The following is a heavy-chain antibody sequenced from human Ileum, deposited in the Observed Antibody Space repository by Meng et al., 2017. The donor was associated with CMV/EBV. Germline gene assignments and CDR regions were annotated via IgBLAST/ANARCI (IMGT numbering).Heavy chain of an antibody. CDR1: GFTFSDYW. Sequence: EVQLVESGGDLVQPGGSLGLSCTASGFTFSDYWLHWVRQAPGKGLDWVSRINTDGSSSKYADSVKGRITISRDNAKNTLYLEMNNLRVEDTAVYYCTRAGSYRHDYWDQRTVVTVAS. CDR2: INTDGSSS. J-gene: IGHJ4*02. CDR3: TRAGSYRHDY. V-gene: IGHV3-74*03. D-gene: IGHD1-26*01.